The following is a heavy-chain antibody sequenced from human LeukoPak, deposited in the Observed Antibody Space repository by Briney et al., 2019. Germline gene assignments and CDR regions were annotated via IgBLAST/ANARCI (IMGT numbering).Heavy chain of an antibody. CDR1: GGSILPPNC. J-gene: IGHJ4*02. Sequence: SETLSLTCAVSGGSILPPNCWSWVRPPPGKGLEWIGEVHLSGASNYNPSLKSRVNMSIDKSKNQLSLELTSVTAADTAIYYCTRESGAFSPFGFWGQGTLVTVSS. D-gene: IGHD1-26*01. V-gene: IGHV4-4*02. CDR3: TRESGAFSPFGF. CDR2: VHLSGAS.